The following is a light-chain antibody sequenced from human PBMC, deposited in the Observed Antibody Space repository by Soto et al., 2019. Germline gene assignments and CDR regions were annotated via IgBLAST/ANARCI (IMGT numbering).Light chain of an antibody. V-gene: IGKV3-15*01. Sequence: EIVMTQSPATLSVSPGERATLSCRASQSVSSYLAWYQQKPGQAPRLLIYGASTRATGVPARFSGSGSGTEFSLTISSLQADDFADVYCQQCNDWPLITFGQGTRLEAK. CDR2: GAS. J-gene: IGKJ5*01. CDR1: QSVSSY. CDR3: QQCNDWPLIT.